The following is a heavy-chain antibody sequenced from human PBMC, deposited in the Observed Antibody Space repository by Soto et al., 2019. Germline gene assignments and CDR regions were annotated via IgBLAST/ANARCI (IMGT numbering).Heavy chain of an antibody. CDR2: ISFYNGNT. D-gene: IGHD6-19*01. V-gene: IGHV1-18*01. Sequence: QVQLVQSGGEVKKPGASVKVSCKASGDTVTNYGISWVRQAPGQGLEWMGWISFYNGNTNYAQKLLSIVTLTTYTSISTAYMELRCLRSDHTAVYYGASATYIAVAGKENWGQGTLVTVSS. CDR3: ASATYIAVAGKEN. CDR1: GDTVTNYG. J-gene: IGHJ1*01.